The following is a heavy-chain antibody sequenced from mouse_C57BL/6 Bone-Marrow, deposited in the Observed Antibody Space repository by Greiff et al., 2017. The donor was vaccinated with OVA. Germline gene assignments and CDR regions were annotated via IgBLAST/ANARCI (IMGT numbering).Heavy chain of an antibody. J-gene: IGHJ3*01. D-gene: IGHD1-1*01. V-gene: IGHV1-59*01. CDR2: IDPSDSYT. CDR1: GYTFTSYW. CDR3: ARDAYGSGAY. Sequence: QVQLQQPGAELVRPGTSVKLSCKASGYTFTSYWMHWVKQRPGQGLEWIGVIDPSDSYTNYNQKFKGKATLTVDTSSSTAYMQLSSLTSEDSAVYYWARDAYGSGAYWGQGTLVTVSA.